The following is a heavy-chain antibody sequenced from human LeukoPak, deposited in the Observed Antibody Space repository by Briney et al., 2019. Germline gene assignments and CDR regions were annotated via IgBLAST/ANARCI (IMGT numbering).Heavy chain of an antibody. CDR1: GYSISSGYY. CDR3: ARQYLTASTPIAFDY. V-gene: IGHV4-38-2*02. J-gene: IGHJ4*02. D-gene: IGHD5-18*01. CDR2: IYHSGST. Sequence: PSETLSLTCTVSGYSISSGYYWGWIRQPPGKGLEWIGSIYHSGSTYYNPSLKSRVTISVDTSKNQFSLKLSSVTAADTAVYYCARQYLTASTPIAFDYWGQGTLVTVSS.